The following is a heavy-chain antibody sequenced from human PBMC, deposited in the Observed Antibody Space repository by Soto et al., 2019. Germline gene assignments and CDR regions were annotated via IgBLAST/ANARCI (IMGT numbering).Heavy chain of an antibody. CDR2: IYHRGAT. CDR1: GGSISSGTYY. D-gene: IGHD3-3*01. J-gene: IGHJ4*02. V-gene: IGHV4-39*01. CDR3: ARLGGGAFDN. Sequence: SETLSLTCTVSGGSISSGTYYWGWIRQPPGKGLEWIANIYHRGATYYNPPLKTRVTISVDTSKNQFSLTLSSVTAADTAVYYCARLGGGAFDNWGQGTPVTVSS.